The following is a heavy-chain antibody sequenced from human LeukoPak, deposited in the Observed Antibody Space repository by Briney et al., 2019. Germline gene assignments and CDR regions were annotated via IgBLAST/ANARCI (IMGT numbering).Heavy chain of an antibody. V-gene: IGHV3-9*01. Sequence: PGRSLRLSCAASGFSFHDYAMHWVRQAPGKGLEWVSGISWNSGNIGYADSVKGRFTISRDNAKNSVYLQMNSLRAEDTALYYCAKDIEMSDASGGFDPWGQGTLVTVSS. CDR3: AKDIEMSDASGGFDP. CDR2: ISWNSGNI. J-gene: IGHJ5*02. CDR1: GFSFHDYA. D-gene: IGHD5-24*01.